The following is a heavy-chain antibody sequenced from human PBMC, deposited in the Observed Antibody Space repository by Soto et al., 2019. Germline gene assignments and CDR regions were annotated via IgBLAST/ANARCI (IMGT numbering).Heavy chain of an antibody. CDR3: AKKASYGYVGY. Sequence: GGSLRLSCAASGFTFSSYGMHWVRQAPGKGLEWVAVISYDGSNKYYADSVKGRFTISRDNSKNTLYLQMNSLRAEDTAVYYCAKKASYGYVGYWGQGTLVTVS. CDR2: ISYDGSNK. CDR1: GFTFSSYG. J-gene: IGHJ4*02. V-gene: IGHV3-30*18. D-gene: IGHD5-18*01.